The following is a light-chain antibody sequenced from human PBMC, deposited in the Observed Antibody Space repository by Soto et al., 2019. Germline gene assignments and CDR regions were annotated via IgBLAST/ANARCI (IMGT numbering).Light chain of an antibody. CDR2: KDS. J-gene: IGLJ2*01. V-gene: IGLV3-27*01. CDR3: YSAADNNPL. CDR1: VLAKKY. Sequence: SSELTQPSSVSVSPGQTARITCSGDVLAKKYARWFQQKPGQAPVLVIYKDSERPSGIPERFSGSSSGTTVTLTISGAQVEDEADYYCYSAADNNPLFGGGTKLTVL.